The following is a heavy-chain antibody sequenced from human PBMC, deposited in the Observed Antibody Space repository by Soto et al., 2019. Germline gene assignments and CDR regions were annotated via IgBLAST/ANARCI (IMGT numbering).Heavy chain of an antibody. Sequence: ASVKVSCKASGYTFTSYYMHWVRQAPGQGLEWMGIINPSGGSTSYAQKFQGRVTMTRDTSTSTVYMELSSLRSEDTAVYYCARAKPYYVILAGYSHGAFDIWGQGTMV. J-gene: IGHJ3*02. CDR1: GYTFTSYY. D-gene: IGHD3-9*01. CDR2: INPSGGST. V-gene: IGHV1-46*01. CDR3: ARAKPYYVILAGYSHGAFDI.